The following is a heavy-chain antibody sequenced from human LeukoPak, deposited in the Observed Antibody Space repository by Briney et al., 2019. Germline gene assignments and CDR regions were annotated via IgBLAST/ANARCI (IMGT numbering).Heavy chain of an antibody. J-gene: IGHJ4*02. CDR3: ARDNSWYFDY. D-gene: IGHD4-11*01. Sequence: GGSLRLSCAASGYMFSSYGMHWVRQAPGKGLEWVAVIWFDGSNKYYADSVKGRFTISKDSYQNTLYLEMNSLRAEDTAVYYCARDNSWYFDYWGRGTLVTVSS. V-gene: IGHV3-33*01. CDR1: GYMFSSYG. CDR2: IWFDGSNK.